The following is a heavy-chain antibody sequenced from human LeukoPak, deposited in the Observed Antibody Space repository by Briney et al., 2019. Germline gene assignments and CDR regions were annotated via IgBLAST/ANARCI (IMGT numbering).Heavy chain of an antibody. CDR2: MKSDCSIT. CDR3: ARDGFLGPVTAYLDY. Sequence: GGSLRLSSAASGSIFSGYATHWVRQAAGGGLGWVSRMKSDCSITIYADPEIDRCAITRDNARNTLFLEKNSLRAEDSAVYYCARDGFLGPVTAYLDYWGQGTPVTVSS. V-gene: IGHV3-74*01. D-gene: IGHD2-21*02. CDR1: GSIFSGYA. J-gene: IGHJ4*02.